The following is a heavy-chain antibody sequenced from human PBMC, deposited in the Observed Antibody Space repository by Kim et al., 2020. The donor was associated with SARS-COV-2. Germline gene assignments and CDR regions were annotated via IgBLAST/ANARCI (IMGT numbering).Heavy chain of an antibody. J-gene: IGHJ6*03. CDR1: GFTVSSNY. CDR3: SREKGLPHYYYYYYFDG. Sequence: GGSLRLSCAASGFTVSSNYMSWVRQAPGKGLEWVSVLYSGGSTYYADSVKGRFTISRDNSKNTLYLQMNSLSAEDTAVYDCSREKGLPHYYYYYYFDGWG. V-gene: IGHV3-66*01. D-gene: IGHD5-18*01. CDR2: LYSGGST.